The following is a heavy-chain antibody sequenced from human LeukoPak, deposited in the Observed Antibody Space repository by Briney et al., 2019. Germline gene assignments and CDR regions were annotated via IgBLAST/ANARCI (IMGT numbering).Heavy chain of an antibody. J-gene: IGHJ4*02. CDR2: ISYDGSNK. V-gene: IGHV3-30-3*01. D-gene: IGHD4-17*01. Sequence: GGSLRLSCAASGFTFSSYAMHWVRQAPGKGLEWVAVISYDGSNKYYADSVKGRFTISRDNSKNTLYLQMNSLRAEDTAVYYCARAYWAYGDYEVIDYWGQGTLVTVSS. CDR3: ARAYWAYGDYEVIDY. CDR1: GFTFSSYA.